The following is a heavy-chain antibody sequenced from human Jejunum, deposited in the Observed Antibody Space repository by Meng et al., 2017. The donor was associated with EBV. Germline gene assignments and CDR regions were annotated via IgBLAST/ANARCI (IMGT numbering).Heavy chain of an antibody. CDR2: IKSKTDGETT. J-gene: IGHJ4*02. D-gene: IGHD1-26*01. CDR1: GFTFVNAW. CDR3: SGDIRSEWGFNY. V-gene: IGHV3-15*01. Sequence: HVVESGGGLVEPGGSLRLSCAASGFTFVNAWMSWVRQAPGKGLEWVGRIKSKTDGETTDYAAPVKGRFTISRDDSKNTLYLQMNSLQKEDTAMYYCSGDIRSEWGFNYWGQGNLVTVFS.